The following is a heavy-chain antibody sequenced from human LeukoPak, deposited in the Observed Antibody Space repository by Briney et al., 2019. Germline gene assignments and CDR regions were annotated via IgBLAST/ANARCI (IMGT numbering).Heavy chain of an antibody. V-gene: IGHV3-23*01. D-gene: IGHD3-22*01. J-gene: IGHJ6*03. CDR2: ISGSGGST. CDR3: AKAIDSSGYYPHPYYYYMDV. Sequence: GGSLRLSCAASGFTFSSYAMSWVRQAPGKGLEWVSAISGSGGSTYYADSVEGRFTISRDNSKNTLYLQMNSLRAEDTAVYYCAKAIDSSGYYPHPYYYYMDVWGKGTTVTVSS. CDR1: GFTFSSYA.